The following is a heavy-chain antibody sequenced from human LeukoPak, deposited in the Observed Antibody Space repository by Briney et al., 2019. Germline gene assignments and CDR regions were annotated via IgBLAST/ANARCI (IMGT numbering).Heavy chain of an antibody. V-gene: IGHV4-4*07. CDR1: GGSISSHY. J-gene: IGHJ6*03. CDR3: ARDDTTVTTLSNYYYMDV. Sequence: PSETLSLTCNVSGGSISSHYWSWIRQPAGKELEWIGHIYSSGSTIYNPSLKSRVTISVDKSKNQFSLKLSSVTAADTAVYYCARDDTTVTTLSNYYYMDVWGKGTTVTVSS. CDR2: IYSSGST. D-gene: IGHD4-17*01.